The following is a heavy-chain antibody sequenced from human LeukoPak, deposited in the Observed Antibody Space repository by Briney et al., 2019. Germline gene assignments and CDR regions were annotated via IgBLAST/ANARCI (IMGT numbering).Heavy chain of an antibody. J-gene: IGHJ4*02. CDR1: GFTFSSYG. V-gene: IGHV3-30*18. Sequence: PGGSLRLSCAASGFTFSSYGMHWVRQAPGKGLEWVAVISYDGSNEYYADSVKGRFTISRDNSKNTLYLQMNSLRAEDTAVYYCAKEEAAAGAFDYWGQGTLVTVSS. CDR3: AKEEAAAGAFDY. D-gene: IGHD6-13*01. CDR2: ISYDGSNE.